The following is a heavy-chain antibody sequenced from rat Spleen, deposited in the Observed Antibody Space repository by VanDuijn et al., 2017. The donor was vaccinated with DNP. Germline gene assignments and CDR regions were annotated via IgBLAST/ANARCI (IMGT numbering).Heavy chain of an antibody. CDR3: ARQRVMYTTATGFAY. J-gene: IGHJ3*01. Sequence: EVQLVESGGGLVQPGRSMKLSCAASGFTFSNYYMAWVRQAPTKGLEWVASISTGGGNTYYRDSVKGRFTISRDNAKSTLYLQMDSLRSEETATYYCARQRVMYTTATGFAYWGQGTLVTVSS. CDR1: GFTFSNYY. D-gene: IGHD1-6*01. V-gene: IGHV5S11*01. CDR2: ISTGGGNT.